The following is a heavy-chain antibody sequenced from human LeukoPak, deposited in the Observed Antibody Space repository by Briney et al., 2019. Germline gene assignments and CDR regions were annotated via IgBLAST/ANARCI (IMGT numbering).Heavy chain of an antibody. CDR2: ISGSGGST. J-gene: IGHJ4*02. D-gene: IGHD3-16*02. CDR1: GGSISSSSYY. V-gene: IGHV3-23*01. Sequence: ETLSLTCTVSGGSISSSSYYWGWVRQAPGKGLEWVSAISGSGGSTYYADSVKGRFTISRDNSKNTLYLQMNSLRAEDTAVYYCAKSNDYVWGSYRRFFDYWGQGTLVTVSS. CDR3: AKSNDYVWGSYRRFFDY.